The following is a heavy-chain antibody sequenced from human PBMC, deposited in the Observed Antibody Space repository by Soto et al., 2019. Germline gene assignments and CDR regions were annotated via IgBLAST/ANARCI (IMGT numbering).Heavy chain of an antibody. J-gene: IGHJ5*02. V-gene: IGHV4-30-2*01. CDR3: ARVPDR. D-gene: IGHD2-2*01. Sequence: SETLSLSCAVSDGSISRGGYSWSWIRQPPGKGLEWIGYIYHSGSTYYNLSLKSRVTISVDRSKNQFSLKLSSVTAADTAVYYCARVPDRWGQGTLVTVSS. CDR2: IYHSGST. CDR1: DGSISRGGYS.